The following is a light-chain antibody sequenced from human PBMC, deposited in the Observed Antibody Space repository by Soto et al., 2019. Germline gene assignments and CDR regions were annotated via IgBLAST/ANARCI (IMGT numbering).Light chain of an antibody. CDR2: EVS. Sequence: QSALTQPASVSGSPGQSVTISCTGTSSDVGSYKYVSWYQQHPGKAPKLLIFEVSYRPSGVSNRFSGSKSGNTASLTISGLQTEDEADYYCSSYSSSTTVLFGGGTKLTVL. CDR3: SSYSSSTTVL. CDR1: SSDVGSYKY. V-gene: IGLV2-14*01. J-gene: IGLJ2*01.